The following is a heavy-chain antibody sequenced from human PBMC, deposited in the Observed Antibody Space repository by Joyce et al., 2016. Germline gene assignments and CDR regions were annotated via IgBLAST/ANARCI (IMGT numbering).Heavy chain of an antibody. CDR3: ARGENYYDSHPYNWFDP. CDR1: GYSFTSYW. V-gene: IGHV5-10-1*03. Sequence: EVQLVQSGAEVKKPGESLRISFKGSGYSFTSYWINGVRQMPGKGLEWMGRIDPSDSYTNYSPSFQGHVTISADKSISTAYLQWSSLKASDTAMYYCARGENYYDSHPYNWFDPWGQGTLVTVSS. D-gene: IGHD3-22*01. J-gene: IGHJ5*02. CDR2: IDPSDSYT.